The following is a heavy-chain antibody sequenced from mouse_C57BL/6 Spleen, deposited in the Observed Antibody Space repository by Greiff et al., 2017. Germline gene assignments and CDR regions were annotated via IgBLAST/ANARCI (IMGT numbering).Heavy chain of an antibody. J-gene: IGHJ2*01. Sequence: DVQLVESGGGLVKPGGSLKLSCAASGFTFSDYGMHWVRQAPEKGLEWVAYISSGSSTIYYADTVKGRFTISRDNAKNTLFLQMTSLRSEDTAMYYCARPYGYDQRYYFDYWGQGTTLTVSS. CDR2: ISSGSSTI. CDR3: ARPYGYDQRYYFDY. D-gene: IGHD2-2*01. V-gene: IGHV5-17*01. CDR1: GFTFSDYG.